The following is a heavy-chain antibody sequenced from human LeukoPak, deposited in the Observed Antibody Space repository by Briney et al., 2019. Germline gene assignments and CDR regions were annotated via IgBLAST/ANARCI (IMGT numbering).Heavy chain of an antibody. CDR1: GGSISSYY. CDR2: IYYSGST. V-gene: IGHV4-59*08. CDR3: ARQGRLQLWFFDY. J-gene: IGHJ4*02. D-gene: IGHD5-18*01. Sequence: PSETLSLTCTVSGGSISSYYWSWIRQPPGKGPEWIGYIYYSGSTNYNPSLKSRVTISVDTSKNQFSLKLSSVTAADTAVYYCARQGRLQLWFFDYWGQGTLVTVSS.